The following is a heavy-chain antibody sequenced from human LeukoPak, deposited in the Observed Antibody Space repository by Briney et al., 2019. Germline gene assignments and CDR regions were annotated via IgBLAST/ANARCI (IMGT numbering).Heavy chain of an antibody. J-gene: IGHJ4*02. CDR1: GFSFDDYG. CDR2: INWNGGST. CDR3: ARDSKSDYVGFY. D-gene: IGHD4-17*01. Sequence: GGSLRLSCAASGFSFDDYGMSWVRQAPGKGLEWFSGINWNGGSTHYADSVKGRFTISRDNAKNSLYLQMNSLRAEDTALYYCARDSKSDYVGFYWGQGTLVSVSS. V-gene: IGHV3-20*04.